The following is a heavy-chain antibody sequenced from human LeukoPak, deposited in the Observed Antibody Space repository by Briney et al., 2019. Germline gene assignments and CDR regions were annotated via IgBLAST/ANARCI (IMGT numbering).Heavy chain of an antibody. D-gene: IGHD3-22*01. CDR1: GYSFTSYW. V-gene: IGHV5-51*01. J-gene: IGHJ5*02. Sequence: GESLKISCKGSGYSFTSYWIGWVRQMPGKGLEWMGIIYPGDSDTRYSPSFQGQVTISADKSISTAHLQWSSLKASDTAMYYCARLRLYDSSGYYPANWFDPWGQGTLVTVSS. CDR3: ARLRLYDSSGYYPANWFDP. CDR2: IYPGDSDT.